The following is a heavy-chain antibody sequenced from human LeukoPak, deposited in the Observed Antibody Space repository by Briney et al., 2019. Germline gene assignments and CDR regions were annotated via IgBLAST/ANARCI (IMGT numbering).Heavy chain of an antibody. CDR1: GGTFSRYA. V-gene: IGHV1-69*13. CDR2: IIPIFGTA. Sequence: ASVKVSCKASGGTFSRYAISWVRQAPGQGLEWMGGIIPIFGTANYAQRFQGRVTITADESTSTAYMELSSLRSEDTAVYYCARGDLNWFDPWGQGTLVTVSS. CDR3: ARGDLNWFDP. J-gene: IGHJ5*02.